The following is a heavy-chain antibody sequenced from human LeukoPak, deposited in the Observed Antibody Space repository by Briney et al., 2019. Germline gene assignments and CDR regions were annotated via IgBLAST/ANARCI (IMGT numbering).Heavy chain of an antibody. CDR2: MNPNSGNT. D-gene: IGHD3-9*01. J-gene: IGHJ6*03. V-gene: IGHV1-8*03. CDR1: GYTFTSYD. CDR3: ARALSSRAGLYDILTGYYGYYYYYMDV. Sequence: ASVKVSCKASGYTFTSYDINWVQQATGQGLEWMGWMNPNSGNTGYAQKFQGRVTITRNTSISTAYMELSSLRSEDTAVYYCARALSSRAGLYDILTGYYGYYYYYMDVWGKGTTVTVSS.